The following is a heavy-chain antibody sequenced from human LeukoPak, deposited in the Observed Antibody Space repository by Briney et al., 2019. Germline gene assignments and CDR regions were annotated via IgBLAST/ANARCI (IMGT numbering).Heavy chain of an antibody. V-gene: IGHV4-59*11. CDR3: ARDKVAVDGPRFDP. CDR1: GSSISSHY. J-gene: IGHJ5*02. D-gene: IGHD6-19*01. Sequence: SETLSLTCLVSGSSISSHYWTWIRQPPGKGLEWIGYISYSGSTNYNPSLKSRVTMSVDTSKNHFSLKLTSVTAADTAVYYCARDKVAVDGPRFDPWGQGTLVTVSS. CDR2: ISYSGST.